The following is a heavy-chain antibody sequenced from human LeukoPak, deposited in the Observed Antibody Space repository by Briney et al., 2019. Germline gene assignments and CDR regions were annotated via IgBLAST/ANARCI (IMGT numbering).Heavy chain of an antibody. Sequence: IPSETLSLTCTVSGGSISNYYWSWIRQPAGKGLEWIGHVYTSGSTNYNPPLKSRVTMSVDTSKNQFSLRLSSVTAADTAVYYCARDSGKGDTAHMDVWGKGTTVTVSS. CDR2: VYTSGST. CDR3: ARDSGKGDTAHMDV. CDR1: GGSISNYY. D-gene: IGHD1-26*01. J-gene: IGHJ6*03. V-gene: IGHV4-4*07.